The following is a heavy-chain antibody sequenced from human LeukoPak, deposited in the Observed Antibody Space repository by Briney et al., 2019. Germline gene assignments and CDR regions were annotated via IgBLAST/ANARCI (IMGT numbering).Heavy chain of an antibody. D-gene: IGHD4-23*01. CDR1: GGSISSGGYY. V-gene: IGHV4-31*03. J-gene: IGHJ4*02. Sequence: PSQTLSLTCTVSGGSISSGGYYWSWIRQHPGKGLEWIGYIYYSGSTYYNPSLKSRVTISVDTSKNQFSLKLSSVTAADTAVYCCARESGSYGGSSPYYFDYWGQGTLVTVSS. CDR2: IYYSGST. CDR3: ARESGSYGGSSPYYFDY.